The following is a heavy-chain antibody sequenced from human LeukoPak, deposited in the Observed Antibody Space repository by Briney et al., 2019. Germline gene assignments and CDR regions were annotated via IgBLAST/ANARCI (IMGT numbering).Heavy chain of an antibody. Sequence: GGSLRLSCAASGFTFSSYAMSWVRQAPGKGLEWVSAISGSGGSTYYADSVKGRITISRDDSKNTLYLQMNSLRAEDTAVYYCAGGVDYYDSSGTIDYWGQGTLVTVSS. CDR3: AGGVDYYDSSGTIDY. V-gene: IGHV3-23*01. D-gene: IGHD3-22*01. J-gene: IGHJ4*02. CDR1: GFTFSSYA. CDR2: ISGSGGST.